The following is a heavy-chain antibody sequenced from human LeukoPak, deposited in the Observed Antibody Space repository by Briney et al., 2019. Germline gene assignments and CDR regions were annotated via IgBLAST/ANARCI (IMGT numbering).Heavy chain of an antibody. V-gene: IGHV4-39*02. J-gene: IGHJ3*02. CDR2: IYYSGST. CDR3: ARERVVIHAFDI. Sequence: PSETLSLTCTVSGGSISSSSYYWGWIRQPPGKGLEWIGSIYYSGSTYYNPSLKSRVTISVDTSKNQFSLKLSSVTAADTAVYYCARERVVIHAFDIWGQGTMVTVSS. CDR1: GGSISSSSYY. D-gene: IGHD3-3*01.